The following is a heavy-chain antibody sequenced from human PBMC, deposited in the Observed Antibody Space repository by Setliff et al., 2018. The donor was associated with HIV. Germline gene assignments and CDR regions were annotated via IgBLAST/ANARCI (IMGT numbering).Heavy chain of an antibody. D-gene: IGHD3-16*02. CDR3: AVGDYVWGSYRLDF. Sequence: ASVKVSCKASGGTFSNYAFSWVRLAPGRGLEWMGGIIPVFDTTNYEKKFRDRVTITADESTSTVYLELISLRSEDTAVYYCAVGDYVWGSYRLDFWGQGTLVTVSS. V-gene: IGHV1-69*13. J-gene: IGHJ4*02. CDR2: IIPVFDTT. CDR1: GGTFSNYA.